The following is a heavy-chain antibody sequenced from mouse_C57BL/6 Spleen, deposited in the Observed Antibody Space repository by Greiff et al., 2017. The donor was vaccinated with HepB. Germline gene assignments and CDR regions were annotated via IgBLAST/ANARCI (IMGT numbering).Heavy chain of an antibody. V-gene: IGHV1-20*01. CDR1: GYSFTGYF. J-gene: IGHJ2*01. D-gene: IGHD1-1*01. CDR2: INPYNGDT. Sequence: EVQLQESGPELVKPGDSVKISCKASGYSFTGYFMNWVMQSHGKSLEWIGRINPYNGDTFYNQKFKGKATLTVDKSSSTAHMELRSLTSEDSAVYYCARSGSSFYYFDYWGQGTTLTVSS. CDR3: ARSGSSFYYFDY.